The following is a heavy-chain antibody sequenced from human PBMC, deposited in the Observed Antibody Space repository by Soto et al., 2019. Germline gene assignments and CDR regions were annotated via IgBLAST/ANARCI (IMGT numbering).Heavy chain of an antibody. CDR2: IIPIFGTA. D-gene: IGHD6-13*01. CDR3: ARGSSIAAAGTLPPDAFDI. CDR1: GATFSSYA. Sequence: QVQLVQSGAEVKKPGSSVKVSCKASGATFSSYAISWVRQAPGQGLEWMGGIIPIFGTANYAQKFQGRVTITADESTSTAYMELSSLRSEDTAVYYCARGSSIAAAGTLPPDAFDIWGQGTMVTVSS. J-gene: IGHJ3*02. V-gene: IGHV1-69*01.